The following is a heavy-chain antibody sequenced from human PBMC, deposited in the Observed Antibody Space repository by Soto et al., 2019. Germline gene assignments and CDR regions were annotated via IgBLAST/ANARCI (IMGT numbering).Heavy chain of an antibody. J-gene: IGHJ3*02. D-gene: IGHD2-15*01. V-gene: IGHV3-7*03. CDR3: ARAVVAATGDAFDI. CDR1: GFTFSSYW. CDR2: IKQDGSEK. Sequence: GGSLRLSCAASGFTFSSYWMSWVRQAPGKGLEWVANIKQDGSEKYYVDSVKGRFTISRDNAKNSLYPQMNSLRAEDTAVYYCARAVVAATGDAFDIWGQGTMVTVSS.